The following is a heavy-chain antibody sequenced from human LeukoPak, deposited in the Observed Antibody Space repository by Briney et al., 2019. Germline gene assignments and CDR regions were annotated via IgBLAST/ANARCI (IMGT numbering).Heavy chain of an antibody. Sequence: SLKVSCKASGGTFSSYAISWVRQAPGQGLEWMGGIIPIFGTANYAQKFQGRVTITADESTSTAYMELSSLRSEDTAVYYCARDSGSYSPFDYWGQGTLVTVSS. J-gene: IGHJ4*02. V-gene: IGHV1-69*13. CDR1: GGTFSSYA. D-gene: IGHD1-26*01. CDR3: ARDSGSYSPFDY. CDR2: IIPIFGTA.